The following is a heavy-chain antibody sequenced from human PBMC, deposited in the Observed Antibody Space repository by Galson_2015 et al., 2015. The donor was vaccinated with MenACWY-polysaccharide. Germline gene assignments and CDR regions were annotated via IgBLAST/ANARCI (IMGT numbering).Heavy chain of an antibody. J-gene: IGHJ4*02. CDR3: ATNRGYDTFDH. CDR2: IKEDGSEK. D-gene: IGHD2-2*01. V-gene: IGHV3-7*01. CDR1: GFTFSSYW. Sequence: SLRLSCAASGFTFSSYWMSWVRQAPGKGLEWVADIKEDGSEKYYVDSVKGRFTISRDKAKKSLYLQINSLRAEDTAIYYCATNRGYDTFDHWGQGALVIVSS.